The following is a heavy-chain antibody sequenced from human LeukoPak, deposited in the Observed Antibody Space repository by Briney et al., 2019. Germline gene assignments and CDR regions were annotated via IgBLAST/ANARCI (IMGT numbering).Heavy chain of an antibody. Sequence: SETLSLTCTVSGGSISSYYWSWIRQPPGKGLEWIGYIYYSGSSNYSPSLRSRVTISVDTSKNQFSLKLSSVTAEDTAVYFCARGSGSYFVFDYWGQGSLVTVSS. CDR1: GGSISSYY. CDR3: ARGSGSYFVFDY. CDR2: IYYSGSS. J-gene: IGHJ4*02. V-gene: IGHV4-59*01. D-gene: IGHD3-10*01.